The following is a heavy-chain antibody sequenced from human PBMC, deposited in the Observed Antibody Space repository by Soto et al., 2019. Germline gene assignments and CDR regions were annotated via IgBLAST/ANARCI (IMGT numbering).Heavy chain of an antibody. Sequence: ASENLCLTCTVSGGSISSYYWSWIRQPPGKGLEWIGYIYYSGSTNYNPSLKSRVTISVDTSKNQFSLKLSSVTAADTAVYYCARTCSSTGCNDYWGQGTLVSVSS. CDR1: GGSISSYY. D-gene: IGHD2-2*01. CDR2: IYYSGST. J-gene: IGHJ4*02. CDR3: ARTCSSTGCNDY. V-gene: IGHV4-59*01.